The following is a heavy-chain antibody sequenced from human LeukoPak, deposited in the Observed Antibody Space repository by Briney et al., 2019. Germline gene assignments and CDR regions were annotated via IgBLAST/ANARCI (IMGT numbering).Heavy chain of an antibody. D-gene: IGHD2-2*01. Sequence: GESLKISCKGSGYSFTSYWIGWVRQMPGKGLEWMGSIYPGDSDTRYSPSFQGQVTISADKSISTAYLQWSSLKASDTAMYYCARHRGAIVVVPAATSTNFYGMDVWGQGTTVTVSS. CDR2: IYPGDSDT. CDR1: GYSFTSYW. V-gene: IGHV5-51*01. J-gene: IGHJ6*02. CDR3: ARHRGAIVVVPAATSTNFYGMDV.